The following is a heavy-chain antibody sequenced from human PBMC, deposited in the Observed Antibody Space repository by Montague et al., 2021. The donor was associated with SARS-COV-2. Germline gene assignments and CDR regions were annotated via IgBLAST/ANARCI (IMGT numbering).Heavy chain of an antibody. CDR2: IHHGGST. J-gene: IGHJ6*03. CDR1: GGSFSTYS. V-gene: IGHV4-34*01. D-gene: IGHD3-10*01. CDR3: ARLGDGVVPSPILGVGPYYSYYYMDV. Sequence: SETLSLTCAVHGGSFSTYSWNWIRQPPGKGLEWIGEIHHGGSTNYNPSLKSRVTISAGTSKNQFSLKLTSVAAADTAVYHCARLGDGVVPSPILGVGPYYSYYYMDVWGKGTTVTVSS.